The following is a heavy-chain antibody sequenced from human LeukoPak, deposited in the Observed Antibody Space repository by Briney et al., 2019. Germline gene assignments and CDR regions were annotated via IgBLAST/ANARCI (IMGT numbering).Heavy chain of an antibody. D-gene: IGHD2-21*02. CDR3: AKVNTADY. V-gene: IGHV3-21*04. CDR1: GFTFNTYS. J-gene: IGHJ4*02. Sequence: PGESLRLSCAASGFTFNTYSISWVRQAPGKGLEWVSSISSSGSYIYYADSVKGRFTISRDNSKNTLYLQMNSLRAEDTAVYYCAKVNTADYWGQGTLVTVSS. CDR2: ISSSGSYI.